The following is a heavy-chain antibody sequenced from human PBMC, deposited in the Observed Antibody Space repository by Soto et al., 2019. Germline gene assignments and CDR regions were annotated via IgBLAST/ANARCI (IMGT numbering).Heavy chain of an antibody. J-gene: IGHJ5*02. CDR3: ASVGYDYDNSAYYLP. Sequence: SETLSLTCIVSGGSVSSSNWWSWVRQPPGKGLEWIGEIYHSGSTTYNPSLKSRATISVDKSENQFSLRLKSVTAADTAVYYCASVGYDYDNSAYYLPCGPGTLVTVYS. CDR2: IYHSGST. V-gene: IGHV4-4*02. D-gene: IGHD3-22*01. CDR1: GGSVSSSNW.